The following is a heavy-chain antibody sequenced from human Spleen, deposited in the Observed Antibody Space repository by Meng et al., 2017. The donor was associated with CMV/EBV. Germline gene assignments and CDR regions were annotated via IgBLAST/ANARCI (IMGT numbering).Heavy chain of an antibody. D-gene: IGHD5-24*01. CDR2: ICWNSGSL. Sequence: SLKISCAASGFTFDDYAMHWVRQAPGRGLEWVSGICWNSGSLGYADSVKGRFTISRDNAKNSLYLQMNSLRAEDTAVYYCARDIWLQYYFDYWGQGTLVTVSS. CDR3: ARDIWLQYYFDY. CDR1: GFTFDDYA. V-gene: IGHV3-9*01. J-gene: IGHJ4*02.